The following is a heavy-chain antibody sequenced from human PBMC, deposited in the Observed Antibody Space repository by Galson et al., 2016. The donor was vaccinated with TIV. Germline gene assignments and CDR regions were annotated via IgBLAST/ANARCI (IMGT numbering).Heavy chain of an antibody. D-gene: IGHD2-2*03. CDR2: INPLLGTV. V-gene: IGHV1-69*13. J-gene: IGHJ6*02. Sequence: SVKVSCKASGDTFSMIVFNWVRQAPGQGLDWMGGINPLLGTVNNAQKSQGRVTFTADESRSTAYMELSSLKSEDTAIYYCATDRNTALDSYHAYYGMDAWGQGTAVIVSS. CDR1: GDTFSMIV. CDR3: ATDRNTALDSYHAYYGMDA.